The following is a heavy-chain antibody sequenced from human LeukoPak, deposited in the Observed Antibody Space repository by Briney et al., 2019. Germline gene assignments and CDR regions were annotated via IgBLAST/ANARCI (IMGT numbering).Heavy chain of an antibody. CDR2: IRYDGSNK. Sequence: GGSLRLSCAASGSTFSSYGMHWVRQAPGKGLEWVAFIRYDGSNKYYADSVKGRFTISRDNSKNTLYLQMNSLRTEDTAVYYCAKDWRAPASSGYDHYWGRGTLVTVSS. CDR1: GSTFSSYG. D-gene: IGHD5-12*01. J-gene: IGHJ4*02. CDR3: AKDWRAPASSGYDHY. V-gene: IGHV3-30*02.